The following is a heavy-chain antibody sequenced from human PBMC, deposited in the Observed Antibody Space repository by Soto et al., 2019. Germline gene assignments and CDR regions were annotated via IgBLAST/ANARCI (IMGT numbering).Heavy chain of an antibody. CDR3: ARFSGSWFDP. V-gene: IGHV1-18*01. CDR2: ISANNGKA. J-gene: IGHJ5*02. Sequence: ASVKVSCKASGYSFTNNGISWVRQAPGQGLEWMGRISANNGKANYAQKFQGRVTMTADKSTSTAYMELSSLRSEDTAVYYCARFSGSWFDPWGQGTLVTVSS. CDR1: GYSFTNNG.